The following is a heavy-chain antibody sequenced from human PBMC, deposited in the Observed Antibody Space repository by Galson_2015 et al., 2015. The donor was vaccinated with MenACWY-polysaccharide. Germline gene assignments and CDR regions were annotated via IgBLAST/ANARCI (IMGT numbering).Heavy chain of an antibody. CDR3: ARVFLSQSYPFDY. Sequence: SEPLSLTCAVSVGSISSSNWWSWVRQPPGKGLEWIGEIFHSGSTNYNPSLKSRVTISVDKSKNQFSLKLSSVTAADAAVYYCARVFLSQSYPFDYWGQGTLVTVSS. CDR2: IFHSGST. D-gene: IGHD1-26*01. CDR1: VGSISSSNW. V-gene: IGHV4-4*02. J-gene: IGHJ4*02.